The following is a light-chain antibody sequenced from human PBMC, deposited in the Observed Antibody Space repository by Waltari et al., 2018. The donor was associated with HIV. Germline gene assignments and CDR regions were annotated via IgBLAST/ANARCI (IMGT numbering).Light chain of an antibody. CDR3: VGWDSRLSGYV. CDR2: KDT. J-gene: IGLJ1*01. CDR1: SSNIQNDN. V-gene: IGLV1-47*01. Sequence: QSVLTQPPSASGTPGQRVTISCSGSSSNIQNDNVYWYQQLTGAAPRLLIYKDTQRPSGVPDRFTGSKSGNSASLAISGLRSEDEADYYCVGWDSRLSGYVFGTGTKVTVL.